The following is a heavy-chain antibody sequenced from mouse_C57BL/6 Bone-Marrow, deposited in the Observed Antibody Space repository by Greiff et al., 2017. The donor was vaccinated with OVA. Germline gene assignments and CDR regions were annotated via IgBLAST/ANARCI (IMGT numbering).Heavy chain of an antibody. CDR1: GFNIKDDY. V-gene: IGHV14-4*01. Sequence: EVKLMESGAELVRPGASVKLSCTASGFNIKDDYMHWVKERPEQGLEWIGWIDPENGDTEYASKFQGKATITADTSSKTVYLQLSSLPSEDPAVYYCTTYRYWGQGTTLTVSS. J-gene: IGHJ2*01. CDR2: IDPENGDT. CDR3: TTYRY.